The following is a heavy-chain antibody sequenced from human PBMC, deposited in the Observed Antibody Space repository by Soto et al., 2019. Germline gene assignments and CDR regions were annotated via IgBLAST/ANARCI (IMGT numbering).Heavy chain of an antibody. V-gene: IGHV4-59*01. D-gene: IGHD3-22*01. CDR2: ISYRGST. J-gene: IGHJ5*02. Sequence: ASETLSLTCTVPAGSITTSYWSWIRQPLGKALEWIGYISYRGSTNYNPSLKSRLTISIDTSKSQISLKLTSMTTADTAVYYCASSGIVGREVNTWFDPWGQGTLVTVSS. CDR1: AGSITTSY. CDR3: ASSGIVGREVNTWFDP.